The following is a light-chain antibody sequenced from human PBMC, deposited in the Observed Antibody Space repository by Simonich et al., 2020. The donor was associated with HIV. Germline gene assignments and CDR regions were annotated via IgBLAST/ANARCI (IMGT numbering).Light chain of an antibody. V-gene: IGKV3-15*01. CDR1: PSVTSH. CDR2: GAA. Sequence: EIVMTQSPATLSVSPGEKATLPYRASPSVTSHLAWYQQKPGQAPRLLIYGAATRATGIPARFSGSGSGTEFTLTISSMQSEDFAVYYCQQYNNWPPWTFGQGTKVEIK. CDR3: QQYNNWPPWT. J-gene: IGKJ1*01.